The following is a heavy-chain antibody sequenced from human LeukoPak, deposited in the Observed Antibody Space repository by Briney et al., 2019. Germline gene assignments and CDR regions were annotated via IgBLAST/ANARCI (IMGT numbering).Heavy chain of an antibody. J-gene: IGHJ4*02. CDR1: GGSISSSSYY. CDR3: ARDLSGSSSFGS. D-gene: IGHD6-6*01. Sequence: SETLSLTCTVSGGSISSSSYYWGWIRQPPGKGLEWIGYIYYSGSTKYNPSLKSRVTISIDTSKNQFSLKLSSVTAADTAVYYCARDLSGSSSFGSWGQGTLVTVSS. V-gene: IGHV4-61*01. CDR2: IYYSGST.